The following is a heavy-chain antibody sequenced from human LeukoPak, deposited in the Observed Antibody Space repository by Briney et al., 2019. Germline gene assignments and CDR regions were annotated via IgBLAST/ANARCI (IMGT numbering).Heavy chain of an antibody. V-gene: IGHV3-23*01. J-gene: IGHJ5*02. CDR1: GFTVSSNS. CDR2: ISGSGGST. CDR3: AKDGVWGPSVDP. D-gene: IGHD7-27*01. Sequence: GGSLRLSCAASGFTVSSNSMSWVRQAPGKGLEWVSAISGSGGSTYYADSVKGRFTISRDNSKNTLYLQMNSPRAEDTAVYYCAKDGVWGPSVDPWGQGTLVTVSS.